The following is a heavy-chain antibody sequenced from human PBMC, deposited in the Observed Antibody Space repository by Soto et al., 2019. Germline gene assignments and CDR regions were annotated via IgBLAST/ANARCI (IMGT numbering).Heavy chain of an antibody. V-gene: IGHV4-39*02. J-gene: IGHJ4*02. CDR1: GGSISSSSYY. CDR3: ARDVDIVVVPAALIVGEFDY. D-gene: IGHD2-2*01. CDR2: IYYSGST. Sequence: SETLSLTCTVSGGSISSSSYYWGWIRQPPGKGLEWIGSIYYSGSTYYNPSLKSRVTISVDTSKNQFSLKLSSVTAADTAGYYCARDVDIVVVPAALIVGEFDYWGQGTLVTVS.